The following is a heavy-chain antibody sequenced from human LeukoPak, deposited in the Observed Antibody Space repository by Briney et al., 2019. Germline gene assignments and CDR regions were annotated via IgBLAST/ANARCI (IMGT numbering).Heavy chain of an antibody. V-gene: IGHV4-4*07. Sequence: PSETLSLTCTVSGGSISSYYWSWVRQPAGKGLEWIGRIYTSGSTNYNPSLKSRVTMSVDTSKNQFSLKLSSVTAADTAVYYCARARLTIDDDIVVVPAGGWFDPWGQGTLVTVSS. CDR1: GGSISSYY. J-gene: IGHJ5*02. CDR2: IYTSGST. CDR3: ARARLTIDDDIVVVPAGGWFDP. D-gene: IGHD2-2*01.